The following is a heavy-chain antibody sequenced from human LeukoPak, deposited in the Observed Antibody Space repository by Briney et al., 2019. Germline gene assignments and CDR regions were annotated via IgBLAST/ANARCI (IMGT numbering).Heavy chain of an antibody. CDR2: TYRGSS. CDR1: GDSVSGNIVA. Sequence: SQTLSLTCAVSGDSVSGNIVAWNWIRQSPSRGLEWLGRTYRGSSYYAPSMKSRITISPDTSKNQFSLRLNSVTPEDTAVYYCARGQYSAFDILGQGTLVTVSS. D-gene: IGHD2/OR15-2a*01. V-gene: IGHV6-1*01. CDR3: ARGQYSAFDI. J-gene: IGHJ3*02.